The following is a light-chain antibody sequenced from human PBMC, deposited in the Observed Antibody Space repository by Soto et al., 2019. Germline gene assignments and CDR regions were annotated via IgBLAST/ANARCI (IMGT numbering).Light chain of an antibody. CDR2: GSS. CDR1: QSISSSY. CDR3: QQCGSSPVT. Sequence: EIVLTQSPGTLSLSPGEGATLSCRASQSISSSYLAWYQQKPGQAPRLLLYGSSSRATGIPDRFIGSGSGTDFTLTISRLEPEDFAVYYCQQCGSSPVTFGQGTRLDIE. J-gene: IGKJ5*01. V-gene: IGKV3-20*01.